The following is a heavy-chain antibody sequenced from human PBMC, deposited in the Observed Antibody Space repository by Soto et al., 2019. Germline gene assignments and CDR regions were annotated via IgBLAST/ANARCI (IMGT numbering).Heavy chain of an antibody. D-gene: IGHD2-8*01. CDR3: ARRSGMAIFDS. CDR1: GYSFSNYG. V-gene: IGHV1-18*04. CDR2: IPIYTDDT. J-gene: IGHJ4*02. Sequence: ASVKVSCKASGYSFSNYGISWVRQAPGQGLEWMGWIPIYTDDTHYAQNFQGRVTMTADTSTATAYMDLSNLTSDDTAVYFCARRSGMAIFDSWGPGTLVTVSS.